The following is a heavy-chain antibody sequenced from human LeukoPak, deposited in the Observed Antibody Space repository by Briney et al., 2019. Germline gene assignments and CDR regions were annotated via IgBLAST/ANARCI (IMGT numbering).Heavy chain of an antibody. J-gene: IGHJ4*02. CDR1: GDSVSSNSAA. V-gene: IGHV6-1*01. CDR3: ARDETVGSGWSRGFDY. D-gene: IGHD6-19*01. CDR2: TYYRSKWYN. Sequence: SQTLSLTCAIPGDSVSSNSAAWNWIRQSPSRGLEWLGRTYYRSKWYNDYAVSVKSRITINPDTSKNQFSLQLNSVTPEDTAVYYCARDETVGSGWSRGFDYWGQGTLVTVSS.